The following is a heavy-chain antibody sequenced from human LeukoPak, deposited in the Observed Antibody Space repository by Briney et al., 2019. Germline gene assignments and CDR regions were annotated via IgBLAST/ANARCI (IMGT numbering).Heavy chain of an antibody. CDR2: IYPSGST. V-gene: IGHV4-4*07. J-gene: IGHJ4*02. Sequence: SETLSLTCAVSGGSISSGYYWSWIRQPSGKGLEWIGRIYPSGSTNYSPSLKSRVAMSIDTSKRQFSLKLNSVTAADTAVYYCAREDYYGSAADYWGQGTLVTVSS. D-gene: IGHD3-10*01. CDR1: GGSISSGYY. CDR3: AREDYYGSAADY.